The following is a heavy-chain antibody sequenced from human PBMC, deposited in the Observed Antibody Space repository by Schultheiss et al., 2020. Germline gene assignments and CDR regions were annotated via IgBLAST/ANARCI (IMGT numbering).Heavy chain of an antibody. Sequence: WGSLRLSCAASGFTFSSYSMNWVRQAPGKGLEWVSSISSSSSYIYYADSVKGRFTISRDNAKNSLYLQMNSLRAEDTAVYYCARAGGNGYFQHWGQGTLVTVSS. V-gene: IGHV3-21*01. CDR1: GFTFSSYS. CDR3: ARAGGNGYFQH. D-gene: IGHD4-23*01. J-gene: IGHJ1*01. CDR2: ISSSSSYI.